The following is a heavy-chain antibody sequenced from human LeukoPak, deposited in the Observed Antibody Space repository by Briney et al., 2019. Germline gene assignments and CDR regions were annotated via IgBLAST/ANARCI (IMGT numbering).Heavy chain of an antibody. CDR2: ISGSGGRT. CDR3: ARDMMGATLYFDS. CDR1: GGSISSYY. V-gene: IGHV3-23*01. D-gene: IGHD1-26*01. J-gene: IGHJ4*02. Sequence: ETLSLTCTVSGGSISSYYWSWVRQAPGKGLEWVSAISGSGGRTYNADSMKGRFTISRDNSKNTLYLQMNSLRVEDTAVYYCARDMMGATLYFDSWGQGTLVTVSS.